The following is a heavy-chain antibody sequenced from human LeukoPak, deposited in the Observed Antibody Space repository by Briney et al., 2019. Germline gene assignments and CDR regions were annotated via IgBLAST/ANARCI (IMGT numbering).Heavy chain of an antibody. Sequence: GGSLRLSCAASGFPFSSYAMTWVRLSPGKGLEWVSSIRPGADKTYYADSVRGRFTLSRDNSKNTLYLQMNSLRAEDTAVYYCANGIVGARAPDYWGQGTLVTVSS. CDR2: IRPGADKT. CDR3: ANGIVGARAPDY. D-gene: IGHD1-26*01. V-gene: IGHV3-23*01. J-gene: IGHJ4*02. CDR1: GFPFSSYA.